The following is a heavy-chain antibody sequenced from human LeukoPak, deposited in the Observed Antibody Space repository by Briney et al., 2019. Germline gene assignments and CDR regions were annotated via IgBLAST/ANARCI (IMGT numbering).Heavy chain of an antibody. CDR2: IYYSGST. CDR3: ARDLHSGIEYYYDSSGPFDP. J-gene: IGHJ5*02. CDR1: GGSISSYY. D-gene: IGHD3-22*01. Sequence: SSETLSLTCTVSGGSISSYYWSWIRQPPGKGLEWIGYIYYSGSTNYNPSLKSRVTISVDTSKNQFSLKLSSVTAADTAVYYCARDLHSGIEYYYDSSGPFDPWGQGTLVTVSS. V-gene: IGHV4-59*01.